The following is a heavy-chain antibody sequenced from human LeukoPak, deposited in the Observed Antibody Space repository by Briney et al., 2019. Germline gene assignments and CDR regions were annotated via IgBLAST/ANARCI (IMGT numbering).Heavy chain of an antibody. Sequence: GGSPRLSCAASGFTFSSYAMSWARQAPGKGLEWVSSISSSSSYIYYADSVKGRFTISRDNAKNSLYLQMNSLRAEDTAVYYCARDRQIVATTNYFDYWGQGTLVTVSS. J-gene: IGHJ4*02. CDR2: ISSSSSYI. V-gene: IGHV3-21*01. CDR3: ARDRQIVATTNYFDY. CDR1: GFTFSSYA. D-gene: IGHD5-12*01.